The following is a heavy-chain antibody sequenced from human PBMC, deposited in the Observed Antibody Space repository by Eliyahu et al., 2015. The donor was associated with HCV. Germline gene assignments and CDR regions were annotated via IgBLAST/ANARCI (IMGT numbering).Heavy chain of an antibody. CDR2: SYYSGST. Sequence: QLQLQESGPGLVKLSETLSXTCTVXGGSISSSSYYWGWIRQPPGKGLEXIGXSYYSGSTYYNPSLKSRVTISVDTSKNQFSLKLSSVTAADTAVYYCARHGVGGAFDIWGQGTMVTVSS. CDR1: GGSISSSSYY. J-gene: IGHJ3*02. CDR3: ARHGVGGAFDI. D-gene: IGHD1-26*01. V-gene: IGHV4-39*01.